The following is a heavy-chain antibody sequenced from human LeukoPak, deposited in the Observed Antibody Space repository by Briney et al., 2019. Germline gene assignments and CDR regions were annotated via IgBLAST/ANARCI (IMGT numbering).Heavy chain of an antibody. Sequence: SETLSLTCTVSGASISGHYLTWLRQPPGKGLEWIGYISHIGSTNYNPSLESRVTISVDMSKNQFSLKLTSVTAADTAVYYCARDRISINALDMWGQGTMVTVSS. V-gene: IGHV4-59*11. D-gene: IGHD1-14*01. CDR2: ISHIGST. CDR3: ARDRISINALDM. J-gene: IGHJ3*02. CDR1: GASISGHY.